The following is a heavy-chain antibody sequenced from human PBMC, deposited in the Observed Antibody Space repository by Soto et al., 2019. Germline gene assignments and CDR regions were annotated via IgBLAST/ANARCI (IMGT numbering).Heavy chain of an antibody. D-gene: IGHD6-13*01. J-gene: IGHJ6*02. Sequence: ASVKVSCKASGYTFTSYDINWVRQATGQGLEWMGWMNPNSGNTGYAQKFQGRVTMTRNTSISTAYMELSSLRSEDTAVYYCARGPSSSWYGYYYYYGMDVWGQGTTVTVSS. CDR1: GYTFTSYD. CDR2: MNPNSGNT. V-gene: IGHV1-8*01. CDR3: ARGPSSSWYGYYYYYGMDV.